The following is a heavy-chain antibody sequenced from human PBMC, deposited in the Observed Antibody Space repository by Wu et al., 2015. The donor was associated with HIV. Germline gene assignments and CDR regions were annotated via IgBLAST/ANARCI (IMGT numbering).Heavy chain of an antibody. J-gene: IGHJ6*02. CDR2: INPLFGTT. CDR1: GDGFTSYA. V-gene: IGHV1-69*05. Sequence: QAQLVQSGAEVKKPGSSVKVTCKASGDGFTSYAVSWVRQAPGQGLEWMGGINPLFGTTKHAQRFQDRVTFTTDESKSTVYMELSSLTSEDTAVYYCARNTDSVATSLYSLGVWGQGTTVTVSS. D-gene: IGHD5-12*01. CDR3: ARNTDSVATSLYSLGV.